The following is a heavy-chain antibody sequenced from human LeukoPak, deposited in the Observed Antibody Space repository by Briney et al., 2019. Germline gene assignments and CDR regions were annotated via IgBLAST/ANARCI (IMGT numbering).Heavy chain of an antibody. J-gene: IGHJ3*02. CDR3: ARDLVSGDYTYAFDI. V-gene: IGHV1-69*01. D-gene: IGHD4-11*01. CDR2: IIPIFGTA. Sequence: GSSVKVSCKASGGTFSSYAISWVRQAPGQGLEWMGGIIPIFGTANYAQKFQGRVTITADESTSTAYMELSSLRSEDTAVYYCARDLVSGDYTYAFDIRGQGTMVTVSS. CDR1: GGTFSSYA.